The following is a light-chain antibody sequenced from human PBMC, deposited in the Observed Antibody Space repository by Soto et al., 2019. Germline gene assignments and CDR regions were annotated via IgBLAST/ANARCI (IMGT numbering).Light chain of an antibody. CDR3: QQSHSTPYT. CDR2: AAS. J-gene: IGKJ2*01. CDR1: QTISTY. V-gene: IGKV1-39*01. Sequence: DIQMTQSPSSLSASVGDRVTITCRASQTISTYLNWYQQKPGKAPKLLIYAASTLQRVVPSRFSGSGSRTDFTLTISSLQPEDFATYCYQQSHSTPYTFGQGTKLEIK.